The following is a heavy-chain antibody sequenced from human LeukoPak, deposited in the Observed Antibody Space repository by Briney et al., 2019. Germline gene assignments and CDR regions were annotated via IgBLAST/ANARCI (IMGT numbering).Heavy chain of an antibody. CDR3: ARGSDTANDY. Sequence: PSETLSLTCAVSGGSISSSNWWSWVRQPPGKGLEWIGEINHSGSTNYNPSLKSRVTISVDTSKNQFSLKLSSVTAADTAVYYCARGSDTANDYWGQGTLVTVSS. D-gene: IGHD5-18*01. CDR2: INHSGST. CDR1: GGSISSSNW. J-gene: IGHJ4*02. V-gene: IGHV4-4*02.